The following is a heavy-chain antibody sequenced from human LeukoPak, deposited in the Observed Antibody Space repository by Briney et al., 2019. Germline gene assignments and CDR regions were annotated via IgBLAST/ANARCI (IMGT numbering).Heavy chain of an antibody. CDR2: ISSSSSYI. CDR3: ARVGSTIWDAFDI. V-gene: IGHV3-21*01. D-gene: IGHD5-24*01. CDR1: GFTFSSYS. J-gene: IGHJ3*02. Sequence: GGSLRLSCAASGFTFSSYSMNWVRQAPGKGLEWVSSISSSSSYIYYADSVKGRFTISRDNAKNSLYLQMNSLRAEDTAVYYCARVGSTIWDAFDIWGQGTMVTVSS.